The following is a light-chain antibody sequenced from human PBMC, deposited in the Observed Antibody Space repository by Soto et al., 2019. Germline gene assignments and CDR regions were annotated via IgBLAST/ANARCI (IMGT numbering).Light chain of an antibody. V-gene: IGKV3-20*01. CDR3: QQYGSSPGEG. J-gene: IGKJ5*01. CDR1: QSVSSSY. CDR2: GAS. Sequence: EIVLTQSPATLSLSPGERATLSCRASQSVSSSYLAWYQQKPGQAPRLLIYGASSRAIGIPDRFSGSGSRTDFTLTIGRLEPEDFAVYYCQQYGSSPGEGFGQGTRLEI.